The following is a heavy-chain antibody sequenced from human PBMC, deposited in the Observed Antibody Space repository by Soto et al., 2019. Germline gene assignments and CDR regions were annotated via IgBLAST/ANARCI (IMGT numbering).Heavy chain of an antibody. CDR2: VTSRGDTT. J-gene: IGHJ4*02. V-gene: IGHV3-23*01. Sequence: EVQLLQSGGGLVQPGGSLRLSCAASGFIFSNYAMNWVRQAPGKGLEWVSIVTSRGDTTYYADSVKGRFTISRENSKNTLYLEVNSLTAEDTVVYYCPKDRLGGGLDYWGQGTLVSVSS. D-gene: IGHD3-16*01. CDR1: GFIFSNYA. CDR3: PKDRLGGGLDY.